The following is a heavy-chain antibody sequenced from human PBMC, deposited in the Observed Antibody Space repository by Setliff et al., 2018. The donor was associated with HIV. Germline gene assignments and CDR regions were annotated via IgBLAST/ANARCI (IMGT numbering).Heavy chain of an antibody. Sequence: SETLSLTCAVYGGSFSGYYWSWIRQPPGKGLEWIGEINHSGSTDYNPSLKSRVTISVDTSKNQISLRMNSVTAADTAVYHCARELSHIVGAPRYMDVWGKGTTVTVSS. V-gene: IGHV4-34*01. CDR1: GGSFSGYY. J-gene: IGHJ6*03. D-gene: IGHD1-26*01. CDR3: ARELSHIVGAPRYMDV. CDR2: INHSGST.